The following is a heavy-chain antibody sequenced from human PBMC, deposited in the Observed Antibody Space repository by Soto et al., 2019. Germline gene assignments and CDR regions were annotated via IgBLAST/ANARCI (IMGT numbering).Heavy chain of an antibody. J-gene: IGHJ4*02. CDR2: IANDGRSE. V-gene: IGHV3-30*18. CDR1: GLTFSAAG. Sequence: QVQLVESGGGVVQLGRSLRLSCAASGLTFSAAGMHWVRQAPGKGLEWVAFIANDGRSESYADSVKGRFTISRDNSQNRLYLQMNGLRAEDTAVYYCAKDKGRTAIDYWGQGTLVSVSS. CDR3: AKDKGRTAIDY.